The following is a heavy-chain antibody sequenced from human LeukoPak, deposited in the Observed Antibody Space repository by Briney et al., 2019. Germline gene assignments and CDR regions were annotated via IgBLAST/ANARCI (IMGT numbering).Heavy chain of an antibody. D-gene: IGHD6-13*01. CDR1: GFTFSSYG. CDR3: ARDLSSWTPGY. J-gene: IGHJ4*02. V-gene: IGHV3-33*01. Sequence: GRSLRLSCAASGFTFSSYGMHWVRQAPGKGLEWVAVIWSDGNNKDYADSVKGRFTISRDDSKNTLYLQMNSLRAEDTAVYYCARDLSSWTPGYLDPGTLVTVSS. CDR2: IWSDGNNK.